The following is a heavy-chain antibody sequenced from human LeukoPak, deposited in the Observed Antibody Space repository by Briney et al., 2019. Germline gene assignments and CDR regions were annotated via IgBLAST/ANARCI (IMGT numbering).Heavy chain of an antibody. D-gene: IGHD3-10*01. Sequence: GGSLRLSCAASGFTFDDYTMHWVRQAPGKGLEWVAFIRYDGSNKYYADSVKGRFTISRDNSKNTLYLQMNSLRAEDTAVYYCAKDADYYGSGTPYYMDVWGKGTTVTVSS. V-gene: IGHV3-30*02. J-gene: IGHJ6*03. CDR2: IRYDGSNK. CDR1: GFTFDDYT. CDR3: AKDADYYGSGTPYYMDV.